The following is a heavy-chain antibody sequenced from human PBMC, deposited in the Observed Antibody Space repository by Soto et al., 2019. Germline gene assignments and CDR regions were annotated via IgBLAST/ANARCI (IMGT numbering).Heavy chain of an antibody. J-gene: IGHJ4*02. CDR3: ARHNYGSGSTYFDY. CDR2: IYYSGST. CDR1: GDSISSNSRY. Sequence: SETLSLTCTVSGDSISSNSRYWSWIRQPPGKGLEWIGYIYYSGSTNYNPSLKSRVTISVDTSKNQFSLKLSSVTAADTAVYYCARHNYGSGSTYFDYWGQGTLVTVSS. D-gene: IGHD3-10*01. V-gene: IGHV4-61*01.